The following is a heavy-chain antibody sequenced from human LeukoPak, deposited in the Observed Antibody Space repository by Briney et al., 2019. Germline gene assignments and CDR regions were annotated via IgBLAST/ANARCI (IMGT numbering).Heavy chain of an antibody. Sequence: GASVKVSCKASGYTFTSYAISWVRQAPGQGLEWMGGIIPIFGTANYAQKFQGRVTITADESTSTAYMELSSLRSEDTAVYYCAKDSRGYSYGYGTDYWGQGTLVTVSS. V-gene: IGHV1-69*13. CDR1: GYTFTSYA. CDR2: IIPIFGTA. D-gene: IGHD5-18*01. J-gene: IGHJ4*02. CDR3: AKDSRGYSYGYGTDY.